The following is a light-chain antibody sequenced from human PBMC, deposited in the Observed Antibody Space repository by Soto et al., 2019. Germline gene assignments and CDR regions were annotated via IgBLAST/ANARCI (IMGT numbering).Light chain of an antibody. J-gene: IGLJ3*02. CDR3: QSYDSSLRV. CDR1: SSNIGAGYD. V-gene: IGLV1-40*01. CDR2: RDT. Sequence: QAVVTQPPSVSGAPGQRVTISCTGSSSNIGAGYDVHWYQQLPGTAPKLLIYRDTNRPSGVPDRFSGSKSGTSASLAITGLQAEDEADYYCQSYDSSLRVFGGGTKVTVL.